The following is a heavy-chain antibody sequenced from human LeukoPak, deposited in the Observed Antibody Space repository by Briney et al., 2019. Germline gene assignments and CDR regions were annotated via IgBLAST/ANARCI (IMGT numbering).Heavy chain of an antibody. CDR2: LSFDGSQM. V-gene: IGHV3-30*03. D-gene: IGHD3-10*01. CDR1: GFAFSTSA. J-gene: IGHJ4*02. CDR3: ATRYASGPIADY. Sequence: GGSLRLSCAASGFAFSTSAMHWVRQSPGKGLEWLAILSFDGSQMYYADSMKGRFTLSRDNAKNSLYLQMNSLRAEDTALYYCATRYASGPIADYWGQGTLVTVSS.